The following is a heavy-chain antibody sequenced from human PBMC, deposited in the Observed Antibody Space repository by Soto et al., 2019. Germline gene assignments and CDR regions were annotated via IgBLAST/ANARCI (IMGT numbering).Heavy chain of an antibody. J-gene: IGHJ3*02. CDR3: AKLLYRSGTDVVDI. D-gene: IGHD6-19*01. Sequence: QVQLVESGGGVVQPGRSLRLSCVASGFTFSSHGMHWVRQAPGKGLEWVAVISYDGSSKFYADSVKGRFTISRDNSKNALYLQMNILGAEDTAVYYCAKLLYRSGTDVVDIWGQGTMVTVSS. CDR2: ISYDGSSK. V-gene: IGHV3-30*18. CDR1: GFTFSSHG.